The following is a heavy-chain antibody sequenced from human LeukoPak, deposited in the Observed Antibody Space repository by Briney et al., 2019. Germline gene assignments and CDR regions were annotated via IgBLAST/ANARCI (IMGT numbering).Heavy chain of an antibody. Sequence: PGGSLRLSXAASGFTFDDYGMSWVCQAPGKGLEWVSGINWNGGSTGYADSVKGRFTISRDNAKNSLYLQMNSLRAEDTALYYCARDIYCRGDCYSATYYFDYWGQGTLVTVSS. D-gene: IGHD2-21*01. J-gene: IGHJ4*02. CDR2: INWNGGST. V-gene: IGHV3-20*04. CDR3: ARDIYCRGDCYSATYYFDY. CDR1: GFTFDDYG.